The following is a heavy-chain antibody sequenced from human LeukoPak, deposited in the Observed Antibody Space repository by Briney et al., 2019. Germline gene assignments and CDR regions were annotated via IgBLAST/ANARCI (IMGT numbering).Heavy chain of an antibody. CDR1: GFTFSSYS. J-gene: IGHJ3*02. CDR2: ISSSSYI. CDR3: ARSMRVFVASFDAFDI. V-gene: IGHV3-21*01. Sequence: GSLRLSCAASGFTFSSYSMNWVRQAPGKGLEWVSPISSSSYIYYADSVKGRFTISRDNAKNSLYLQMNSLRAEDTAVYYCARSMRVFVASFDAFDIWGRGTMVTVSS. D-gene: IGHD5-12*01.